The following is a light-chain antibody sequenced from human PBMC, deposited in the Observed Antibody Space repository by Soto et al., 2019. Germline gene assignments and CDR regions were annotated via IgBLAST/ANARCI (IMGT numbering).Light chain of an antibody. V-gene: IGLV2-23*02. CDR2: EVS. J-gene: IGLJ1*01. Sequence: ALTQPASVSGSPGQSITISCTGTSSDFGSYNPVSWYQQHPGKAPKLMIYEVSKRPSGVSNRFSGSKSGNTASLTISGLQAEDEADYYCCSYAGTSTPYVFGTGTKVTVL. CDR3: CSYAGTSTPYV. CDR1: SSDFGSYNP.